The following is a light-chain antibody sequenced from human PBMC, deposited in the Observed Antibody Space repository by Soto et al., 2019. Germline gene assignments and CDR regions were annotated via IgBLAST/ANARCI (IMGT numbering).Light chain of an antibody. CDR3: QQSYGNPLT. CDR2: AAS. V-gene: IGKV1-39*01. J-gene: IGKJ4*01. CDR1: QDISNY. Sequence: DIQMTQSPSSLSASVGDRVTITCQASQDISNYLNWYQQKPGKAPKLLIYAASSLQSGVPSRFSGSGSGADFTLTFSSLQPEDFATYYCQQSYGNPLTFGGGTKVDI.